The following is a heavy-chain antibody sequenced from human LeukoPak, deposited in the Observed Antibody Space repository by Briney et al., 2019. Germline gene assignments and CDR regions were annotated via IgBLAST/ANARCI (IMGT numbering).Heavy chain of an antibody. V-gene: IGHV4-39*01. Sequence: PSETLSLTCTVSDGSISSSSYYWGWIRQPPGKGLEWIGSIYYSGSTYYNPSLKSRVTISVDTSKNQFSLKLSSVTAADTAVYYCARLRGYCSSTSCYTNYYYYMDVWGKGTTVTVSS. CDR1: DGSISSSSYY. CDR3: ARLRGYCSSTSCYTNYYYYMDV. CDR2: IYYSGST. J-gene: IGHJ6*03. D-gene: IGHD2-2*02.